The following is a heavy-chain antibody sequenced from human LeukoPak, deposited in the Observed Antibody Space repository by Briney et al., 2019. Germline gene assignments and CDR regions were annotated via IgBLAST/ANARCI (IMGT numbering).Heavy chain of an antibody. CDR2: INTYNGNT. J-gene: IGHJ6*03. D-gene: IGHD3-9*01. CDR1: GYTFTSYG. V-gene: IGHV1-18*01. Sequence: ASVKVSCKTSGYTFTSYGISWVRQAPGQGLEWMGWINTYNGNTNYPQKLQGRVTMTTDTSTSTAYMELRSLRSDDTAMYYCTRARYFDWLSYYYYYMDAWGKGTTVTVSS. CDR3: TRARYFDWLSYYYYYMDA.